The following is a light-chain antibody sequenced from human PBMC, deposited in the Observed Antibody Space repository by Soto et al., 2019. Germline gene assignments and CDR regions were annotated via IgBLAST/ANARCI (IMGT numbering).Light chain of an antibody. CDR3: QQSYSTPRT. J-gene: IGKJ2*01. CDR1: QSISSY. CDR2: AAS. V-gene: IGKV1-39*01. Sequence: DIPMTQSPSSLSASVGDRVTITCRASQSISSYLNWYQQKPGKAPKLLIYAASSLQSGVPLRFSGSGSGTDFPLTISSLQPEDFATYYCQQSYSTPRTFGQGTKLEI.